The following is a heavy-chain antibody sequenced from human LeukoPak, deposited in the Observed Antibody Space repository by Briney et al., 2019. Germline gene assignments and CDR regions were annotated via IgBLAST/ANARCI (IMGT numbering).Heavy chain of an antibody. CDR3: AKAPSLRLLECFDY. CDR2: ISISSSYI. V-gene: IGHV3-21*01. Sequence: GGSLRLSCAASGFTFSSYSMNWVRQAPGKGLEGVSSISISSSYIYYADSVKGRFTISRDNANNSLYLQINSLRAEDTAVYYCAKAPSLRLLECFDYWGQGTLVTVSS. D-gene: IGHD3-3*01. CDR1: GFTFSSYS. J-gene: IGHJ4*02.